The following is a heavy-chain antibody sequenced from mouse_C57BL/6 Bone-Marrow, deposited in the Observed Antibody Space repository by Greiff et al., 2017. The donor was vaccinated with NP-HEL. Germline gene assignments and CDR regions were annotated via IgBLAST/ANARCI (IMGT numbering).Heavy chain of an antibody. Sequence: EVQLVESGGDLVKPGGSLKLSCAASGFTFSSYGMSWVRQTPDKRLEWVATISSGGSYTYYPDSVKGRFTISRDNAKNTLYLQMSSLKSEDTAMYYCARLYYYGSSDVWGTGTTVTVSS. J-gene: IGHJ1*03. CDR1: GFTFSSYG. V-gene: IGHV5-6*01. D-gene: IGHD1-1*01. CDR2: ISSGGSYT. CDR3: ARLYYYGSSDV.